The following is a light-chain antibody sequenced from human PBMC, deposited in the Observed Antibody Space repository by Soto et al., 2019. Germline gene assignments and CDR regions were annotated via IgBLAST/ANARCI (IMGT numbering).Light chain of an antibody. CDR3: ATWDDSRNAYV. CDR1: SSNIGSNT. J-gene: IGLJ1*01. CDR2: STD. Sequence: QSVLTQPPSASGTPGQRVTISASGSSSNIGSNTVAWYRQLPGTAPKLLIYSTDERPSGVPDRFSGSKSGTSASLAISGLQSEDEADYYCATWDDSRNAYVFGPGTKVTVL. V-gene: IGLV1-44*01.